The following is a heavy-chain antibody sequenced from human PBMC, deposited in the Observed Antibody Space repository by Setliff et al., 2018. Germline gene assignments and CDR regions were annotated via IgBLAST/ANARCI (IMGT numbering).Heavy chain of an antibody. V-gene: IGHV4-39*01. J-gene: IGHJ4*02. CDR2: IHYSGTT. Sequence: SETLSLTCTVSDGSLSTYYWAWIRQPPGKGLEWIGRIHYSGTTYYNASLKSRVTMSVDTSKNQFSLNLSSVTAADTAVYYCARTGTYRYFDYWGQGALVTVSS. CDR3: ARTGTYRYFDY. CDR1: DGSLSTYY. D-gene: IGHD1-26*01.